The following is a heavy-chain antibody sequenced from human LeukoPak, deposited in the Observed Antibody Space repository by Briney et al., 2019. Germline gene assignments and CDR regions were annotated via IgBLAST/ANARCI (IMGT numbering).Heavy chain of an antibody. D-gene: IGHD3-22*01. CDR2: IYYSGST. V-gene: IGHV4-59*01. J-gene: IGHJ4*02. CDR1: GGSISSYY. CDR3: AAVYYDSSGYYYAFDY. Sequence: SETLSLTCTVSGGSISSYYWSWIQQPPGKGLEWIGYIYYSGSTNYNPSLKSRVTISVDTSKNQFSLKLSSVTAADTAVYYCAAVYYDSSGYYYAFDYWGQGTLVTVSS.